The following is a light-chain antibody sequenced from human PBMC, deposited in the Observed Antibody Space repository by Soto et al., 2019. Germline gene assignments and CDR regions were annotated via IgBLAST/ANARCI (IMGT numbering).Light chain of an antibody. J-gene: IGLJ3*02. CDR1: SSDVGGYKY. Sequence: QSVLTQPASVSGSPGQSITISCTGTSSDVGGYKYVSWFQQHPGKAPKLMIYEVRNRPSGVSNRFSGSKSGNTASLTISGLQAEDEADYYCSSYTRSSARVFGGGTKVTVL. V-gene: IGLV2-14*01. CDR3: SSYTRSSARV. CDR2: EVR.